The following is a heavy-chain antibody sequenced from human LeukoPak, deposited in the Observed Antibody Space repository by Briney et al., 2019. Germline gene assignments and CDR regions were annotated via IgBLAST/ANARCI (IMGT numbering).Heavy chain of an antibody. V-gene: IGHV4-30-4*01. Sequence: SETLSLTCTVSGGSISSGDYSWSWIRQPPGQGLEWIGYIYYSGSTYYNPSLKSRVTISVDTSKNQFSLKLSSVTAADTAVYYCARGGGTMIVVVIFDYWGQGTLVTVSS. CDR2: IYYSGST. CDR1: GGSISSGDYS. CDR3: ARGGGTMIVVVIFDY. D-gene: IGHD3-22*01. J-gene: IGHJ4*02.